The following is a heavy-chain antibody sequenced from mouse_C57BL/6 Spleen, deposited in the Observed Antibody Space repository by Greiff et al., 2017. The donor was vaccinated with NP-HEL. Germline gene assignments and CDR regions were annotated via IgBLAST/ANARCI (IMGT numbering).Heavy chain of an antibody. J-gene: IGHJ4*01. Sequence: VQLQQPGAELVRPGSSVKLSCKASGYTFTSYWMHWVKQRPIQGLEWIGNIDPSDSETHYNQKFKDKATLTVDKSSSTAYMQLSSLTSEDSAVYYCASGSSYYAMDYWGQGTSVTVSS. CDR3: ASGSSYYAMDY. D-gene: IGHD1-1*01. CDR2: IDPSDSET. CDR1: GYTFTSYW. V-gene: IGHV1-52*01.